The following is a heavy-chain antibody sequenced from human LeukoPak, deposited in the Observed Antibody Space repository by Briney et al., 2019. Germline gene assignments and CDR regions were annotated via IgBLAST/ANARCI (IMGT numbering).Heavy chain of an antibody. CDR3: ARDKWFGQLHLAV. J-gene: IGHJ6*04. D-gene: IGHD3-10*01. V-gene: IGHV4-38-2*02. CDR2: IHYSGGT. Sequence: SETLSLTCAVSGYSLSSGYYWGWIRQSPGKGLEWLGSIHYSGGTYYNPSLEGRVTISEDTSKNHLSLRLSSVTAADTAVYYCARDKWFGQLHLAVGGKGTTVTVSS. CDR1: GYSLSSGYY.